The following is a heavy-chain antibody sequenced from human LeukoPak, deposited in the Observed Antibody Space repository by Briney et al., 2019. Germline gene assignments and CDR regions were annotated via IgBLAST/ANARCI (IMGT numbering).Heavy chain of an antibody. D-gene: IGHD6-19*01. CDR3: ARVPIAVAGTCDY. CDR2: IYHSGST. J-gene: IGHJ4*02. V-gene: IGHV4-38-2*02. Sequence: PSETLSLTCTVSGYSISSGYYWGWIRQPPGKGLEWIGSIYHSGSTYYNPSLKSRVTISVDTSKNQFSLKLSSVTAADTAVYYCARVPIAVAGTCDYWGQGTLVTVSS. CDR1: GYSISSGYY.